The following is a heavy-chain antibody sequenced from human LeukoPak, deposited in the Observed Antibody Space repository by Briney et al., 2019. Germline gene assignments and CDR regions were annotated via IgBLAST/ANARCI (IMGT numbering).Heavy chain of an antibody. CDR3: ARDVSCSLDY. CDR1: GFTFSSYA. V-gene: IGHV3-33*08. J-gene: IGHJ4*02. D-gene: IGHD2-21*01. CDR2: IWYDGSHK. Sequence: GGSLRLSCAASGFTFSSYAMSWVRQAPGKGLEWVAVIWYDGSHKYYAESVKGRFTISRDDSLNTLYLQMNSLRAEDTAVYYCARDVSCSLDYWGQGTLVSVSS.